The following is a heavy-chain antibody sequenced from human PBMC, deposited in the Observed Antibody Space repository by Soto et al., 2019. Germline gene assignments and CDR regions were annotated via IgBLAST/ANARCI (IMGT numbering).Heavy chain of an antibody. CDR1: GFTFSSYG. V-gene: IGHV3-30*03. CDR2: ISYDGSNK. Sequence: QVQLVESGGGVVQPGRSLRLSCAASGFTFSSYGMHWVRQAPGKGLEWVAVISYDGSNKYYADSVKGRFTISRDNSKNTLYLQMNSLRAEDTAVYYCARVAWFESWGQGTLVTVSS. J-gene: IGHJ5*01. CDR3: ARVAWFES.